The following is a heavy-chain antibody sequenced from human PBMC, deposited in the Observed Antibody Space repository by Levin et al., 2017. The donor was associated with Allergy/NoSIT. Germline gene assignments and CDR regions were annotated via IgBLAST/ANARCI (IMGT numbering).Heavy chain of an antibody. CDR2: TYYRSKWYN. CDR1: GDSVSSTSAA. D-gene: IGHD1-1*01. V-gene: IGHV6-1*01. J-gene: IGHJ3*02. CDR3: ARDGQLERRAHAFDI. Sequence: ASQTLSLTCAISGDSVSSTSAAWNWIRRSPSRGLEWLGRTYYRSKWYNDYAVSVKSRITINPDTSKNQFSLQLNSVTPEDTAVYYCARDGQLERRAHAFDIWGQGTMVTVSS.